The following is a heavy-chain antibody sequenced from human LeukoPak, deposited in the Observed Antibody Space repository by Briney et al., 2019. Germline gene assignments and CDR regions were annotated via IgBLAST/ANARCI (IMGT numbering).Heavy chain of an antibody. J-gene: IGHJ4*02. CDR2: TCYGSKWSF. CDR3: ASGKYTSFDN. Sequence: SQTLSLTCAISGDSIFTNMVAWNWIRQSPSRGLEWLGRTCYGSKWSFDCAVCVKRRITIKAETSNKQCSLQLWALTTQEPAVYYSASGKYTSFDNWGQGTLVTISS. CDR1: GDSIFTNMVA. D-gene: IGHD6-6*01. V-gene: IGHV6-1*01.